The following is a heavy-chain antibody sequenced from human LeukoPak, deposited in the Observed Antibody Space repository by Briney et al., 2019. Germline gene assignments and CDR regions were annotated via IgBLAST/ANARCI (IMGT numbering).Heavy chain of an antibody. CDR2: INWNSDNI. J-gene: IGHJ4*02. D-gene: IGHD3-16*01. CDR1: GFTFDDFA. V-gene: IGHV3-9*01. Sequence: PGGSLRLSCAASGFTFDDFAMHWVRQAPGKGLEWVSGINWNSDNIAYADSVKGRFTISRDNIKNSLYLQMNSLTVEDTAFYYCARDLRVGGRLGEISLPDIWGQGTLVIVSS. CDR3: ARDLRVGGRLGEISLPDI.